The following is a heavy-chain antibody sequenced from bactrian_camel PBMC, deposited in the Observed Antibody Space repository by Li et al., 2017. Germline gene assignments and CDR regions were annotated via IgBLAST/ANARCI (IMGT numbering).Heavy chain of an antibody. CDR3: AAERVYRCGNWRWTHFGY. CDR1: GYTFNTY. CDR2: IDSDGST. V-gene: IGHV3S10*01. Sequence: VQLVESGGGSALVGGSVRLSCAASGYTFNTYSWFRQAPGQEREGVAYIDSDGSTTYADSVKGRFTISKDNAKNTLYLQMNSLSPEDTAMYYCAAERVYRCGNWRWTHFGYWGQGTQVTV. D-gene: IGHD8*01. J-gene: IGHJ6*01.